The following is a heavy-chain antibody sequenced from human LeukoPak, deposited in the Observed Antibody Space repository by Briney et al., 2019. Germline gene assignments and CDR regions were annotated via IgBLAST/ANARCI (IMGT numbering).Heavy chain of an antibody. CDR3: ARDRSYDFWSGYSTPDY. CDR1: GFTLSSYG. V-gene: IGHV3-33*01. CDR2: IWYDGSNK. J-gene: IGHJ4*02. D-gene: IGHD3-3*01. Sequence: PGGSLRLSCAASGFTLSSYGMHWVRQAPGKGLEWVAVIWYDGSNKYYADSVKGRFTISRDNSKNTLDLQMNSLRAEDTAVYYCARDRSYDFWSGYSTPDYWGQGTLVTVSS.